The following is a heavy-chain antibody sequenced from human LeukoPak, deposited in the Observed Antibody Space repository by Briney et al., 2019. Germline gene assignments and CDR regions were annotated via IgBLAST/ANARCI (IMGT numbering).Heavy chain of an antibody. J-gene: IGHJ4*02. CDR2: IIPIFGTA. CDR1: GGTFSSYA. V-gene: IGHV1-69*13. CDR3: ARDPPLYGSRGD. Sequence: SVKVSCTASGGTFSSYAISWVRQAPGQGLEWMGGIIPIFGTANYAQKFQGRVTITADESTSTAYMELSSLRSEDTAVYYCARDPPLYGSRGDWGQGTLVTVSS. D-gene: IGHD3-10*01.